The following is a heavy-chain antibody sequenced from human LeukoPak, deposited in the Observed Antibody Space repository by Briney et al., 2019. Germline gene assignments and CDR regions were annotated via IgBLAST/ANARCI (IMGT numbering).Heavy chain of an antibody. CDR3: ASPIAVTTAFDY. J-gene: IGHJ4*02. Sequence: ASVKVSFKASGYTVTSYDINWVRQATGQGLGWMGWMNPNSGNTGYAQKFQGRVTITRNTSISTAYMELSSLRSEDTAVYYCASPIAVTTAFDYWGQGTLVTVSS. V-gene: IGHV1-8*03. CDR1: GYTVTSYD. CDR2: MNPNSGNT. D-gene: IGHD4-17*01.